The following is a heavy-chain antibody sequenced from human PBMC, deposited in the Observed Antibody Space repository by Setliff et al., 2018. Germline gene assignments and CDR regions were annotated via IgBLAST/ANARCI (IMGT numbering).Heavy chain of an antibody. CDR2: ISAYNDNT. CDR3: AREGRRYYDSSGYCYDPYYYYYMDV. D-gene: IGHD3-22*01. Sequence: AASVKVSCKASGYTFTNYGISWVRQAPGQGLEWMGWISAYNDNTNYAQKVQGRVTMTTDTSTSTAYMELRSLTSDDTAVYYCAREGRRYYDSSGYCYDPYYYYYMDVWGKGTTVTVSS. J-gene: IGHJ6*03. V-gene: IGHV1-18*01. CDR1: GYTFTNYG.